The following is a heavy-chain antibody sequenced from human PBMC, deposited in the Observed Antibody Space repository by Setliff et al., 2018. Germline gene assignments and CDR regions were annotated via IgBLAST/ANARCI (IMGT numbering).Heavy chain of an antibody. V-gene: IGHV3-23*01. CDR3: AKDPNGDLVGAFDS. D-gene: IGHD2-21*02. J-gene: IGHJ5*01. Sequence: GGSLRLSCAASGFTFSHFAVTWVRQSPGRGLEWVASIGAGGDYTKYADSVRGRFTISRDNSKNTIYLQMNSLRAEDTAKYYCAKDPNGDLVGAFDSWGRGTLVTVSS. CDR1: GFTFSHFA. CDR2: IGAGGDYT.